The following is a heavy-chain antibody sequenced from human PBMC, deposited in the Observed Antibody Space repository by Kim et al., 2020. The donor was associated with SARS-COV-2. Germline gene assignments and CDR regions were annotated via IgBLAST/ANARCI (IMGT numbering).Heavy chain of an antibody. J-gene: IGHJ4*02. V-gene: IGHV3-30*13. CDR3: ARAEYSTSPNFDF. D-gene: IGHD6-6*01. Sequence: YYANSVKGRFTSSRDKSRNRLYLQMNSLGGDDTAVYYCARAEYSTSPNFDFWGQGTLVTVSS.